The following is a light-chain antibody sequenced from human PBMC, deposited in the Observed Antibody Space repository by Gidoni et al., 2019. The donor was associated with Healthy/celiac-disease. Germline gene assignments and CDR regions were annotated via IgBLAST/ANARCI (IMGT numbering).Light chain of an antibody. CDR2: GAS. J-gene: IGKJ1*01. CDR3: QQYGSSSWT. Sequence: SPGTLSLSPGERATLSCRASQSVSSSYLAWYQQKPGQAPRLLIYGASSRATGIPDRFSGSGSGTDFTLTISRLEPEDFAVYYWQQYGSSSWTFGQGTKVEIK. V-gene: IGKV3-20*01. CDR1: QSVSSSY.